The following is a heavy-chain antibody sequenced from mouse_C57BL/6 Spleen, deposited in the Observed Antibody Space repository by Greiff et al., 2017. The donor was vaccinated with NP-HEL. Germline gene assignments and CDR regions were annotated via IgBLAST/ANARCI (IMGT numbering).Heavy chain of an antibody. D-gene: IGHD1-1*01. V-gene: IGHV1-31*01. Sequence: VQLKESGPELVKPGASVKISCKASGYSFTGYYMHWVKQSHGNILDWIGYIYPYNGVSSYNQKFKGKATLTVDKSSSTAYMELRSLTSEDSAVYYCARYYYGSSYWYFDVWGTGTTVTVSS. CDR3: ARYYYGSSYWYFDV. CDR1: GYSFTGYY. J-gene: IGHJ1*03. CDR2: IYPYNGVS.